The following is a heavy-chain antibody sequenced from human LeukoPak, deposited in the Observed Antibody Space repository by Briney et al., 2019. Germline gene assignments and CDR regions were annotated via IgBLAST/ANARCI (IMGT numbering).Heavy chain of an antibody. D-gene: IGHD2-2*03. Sequence: SETLSLTCAVYGGSFSGYYWNWIRQPPGKGLEWIGEINHRGSTNYNPSLKSRVTISVDTSKNQFSLKLSSMTAADTAVYYCARSGYCSSTSCYLGAHWFDPWGQGIPVSVSS. CDR3: ARSGYCSSTSCYLGAHWFDP. CDR1: GGSFSGYY. V-gene: IGHV4-34*01. J-gene: IGHJ5*02. CDR2: INHRGST.